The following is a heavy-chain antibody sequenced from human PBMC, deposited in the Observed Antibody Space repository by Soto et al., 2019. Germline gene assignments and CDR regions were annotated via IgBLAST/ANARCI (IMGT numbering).Heavy chain of an antibody. D-gene: IGHD2-15*01. J-gene: IGHJ4*02. CDR3: ARDRYYCSGGSCYHPGWYFDY. Sequence: PGGSLRLSCAASGFTFSSYGMHWVRQAPGKGLEWVAVIWYDGSNKYYADSVKGRFTISRDNSKNTLYLQMNSLRAEDTAVYYCARDRYYCSGGSCYHPGWYFDYWGQGTLVTVSS. CDR2: IWYDGSNK. V-gene: IGHV3-33*01. CDR1: GFTFSSYG.